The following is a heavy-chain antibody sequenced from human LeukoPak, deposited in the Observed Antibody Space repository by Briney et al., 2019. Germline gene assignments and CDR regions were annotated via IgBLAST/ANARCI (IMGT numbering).Heavy chain of an antibody. Sequence: SETLSLTCAVYGGSFSGYYWSWIRQPAGKGLEWIGRIYTSGSTNYNPSLKSRVTMSVDTSKNQFSLKLSSVTAADTAVYYCACVLRFLEWSTAYGGMDAWGQGTTVTVSS. V-gene: IGHV4-59*10. J-gene: IGHJ6*02. D-gene: IGHD3-3*01. CDR2: IYTSGST. CDR3: ACVLRFLEWSTAYGGMDA. CDR1: GGSFSGYY.